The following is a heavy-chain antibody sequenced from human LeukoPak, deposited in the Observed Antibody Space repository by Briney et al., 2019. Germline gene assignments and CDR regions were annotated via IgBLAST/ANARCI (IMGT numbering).Heavy chain of an antibody. CDR2: IHYSGRT. Sequence: SETLSLTCTVSGXSISSYYGSWIRQTPGKGLEWIGYIHYSGRTNYNPSLKSRVTISVDTSKNQFSLRLSSVTAADTAVYYCARDGKESDYLAFDIWGQGTMVTVSS. V-gene: IGHV4-59*01. J-gene: IGHJ3*02. CDR1: GXSISSYY. CDR3: ARDGKESDYLAFDI. D-gene: IGHD3-22*01.